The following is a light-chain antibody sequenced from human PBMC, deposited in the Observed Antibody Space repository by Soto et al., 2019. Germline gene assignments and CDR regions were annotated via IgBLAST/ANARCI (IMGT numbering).Light chain of an antibody. V-gene: IGKV4-1*01. Sequence: DIVMTQSPDSLAVSLGERATINCKSSQSVLYSPNNKNYLAWYQQKPGQPPKLLVYWASTRESGVPDRFSGSGAGTDSTLTITSLQAAVAAVYYCHKDHSAPQLFGQGTKVEIK. CDR3: HKDHSAPQL. CDR2: WAS. CDR1: QSVLYSPNNKNY. J-gene: IGKJ1*01.